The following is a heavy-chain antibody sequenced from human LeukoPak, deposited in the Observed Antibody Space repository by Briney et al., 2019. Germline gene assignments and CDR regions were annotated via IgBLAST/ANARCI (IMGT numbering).Heavy chain of an antibody. J-gene: IGHJ5*02. CDR1: GFTFSSYA. CDR2: IYSGGST. D-gene: IGHD2/OR15-2a*01. Sequence: GGSLRLSCAASGFTFSSYAMSWVRQAPGKGLEWVSVIYSGGSTYYADSVKGRFTISRDNSKNTLYLQMNSLRAEDTAVYYCARGDFFDPWGQGTLVTVSS. V-gene: IGHV3-53*01. CDR3: ARGDFFDP.